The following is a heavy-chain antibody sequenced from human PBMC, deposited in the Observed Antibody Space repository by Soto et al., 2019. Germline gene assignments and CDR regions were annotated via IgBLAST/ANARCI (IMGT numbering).Heavy chain of an antibody. CDR2: IIPIFGTA. J-gene: IGHJ3*02. V-gene: IGHV1-69*01. CDR3: ARDREICSGGSCYHGYAFDM. Sequence: QVQLVQSGAEVKKPGSSVKVSCKASGGTFSSYAISWVRQAPGQGLEWMGGIIPIFGTANYAQKFQGRVTITADESTSTAYMELSSLRSEDTAVYYCARDREICSGGSCYHGYAFDMWGQGTMVTVSS. CDR1: GGTFSSYA. D-gene: IGHD2-15*01.